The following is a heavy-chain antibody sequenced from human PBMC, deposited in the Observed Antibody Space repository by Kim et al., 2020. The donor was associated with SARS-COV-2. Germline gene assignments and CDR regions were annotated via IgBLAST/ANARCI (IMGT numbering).Heavy chain of an antibody. CDR1: GGSISSGGYY. CDR3: ARAVDCSSTSCHGIVDY. D-gene: IGHD2-2*01. J-gene: IGHJ4*02. Sequence: SETLSLTCTVSGGSISSGGYYWSWIRQHPGKGLEWIGYIYYSGSTYYNPSLKSRVTISVDTSKNQFSLKLSSVTAADTAVYYCARAVDCSSTSCHGIVDYWGQGTLVTISS. V-gene: IGHV4-31*03. CDR2: IYYSGST.